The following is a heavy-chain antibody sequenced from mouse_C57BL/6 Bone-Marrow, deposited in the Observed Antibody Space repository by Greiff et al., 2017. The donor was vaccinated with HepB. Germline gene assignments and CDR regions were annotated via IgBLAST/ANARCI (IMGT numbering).Heavy chain of an antibody. CDR3: ARKKEGGFAY. CDR2: ISYDGSN. Sequence: ESGPGLVKPSQSLSLTCSVTGYSITSGYYWNWIRQFPGNKLEWMGYISYDGSNNYNPSLKNRISITRDTSKNQFFLKLNSVTTEDTATYYCARKKEGGFAYWGQGTLVTVSA. J-gene: IGHJ3*01. V-gene: IGHV3-6*01. CDR1: GYSITSGYY.